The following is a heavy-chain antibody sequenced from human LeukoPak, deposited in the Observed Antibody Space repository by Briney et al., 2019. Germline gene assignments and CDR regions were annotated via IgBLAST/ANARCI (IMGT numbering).Heavy chain of an antibody. J-gene: IGHJ4*02. CDR3: AKSQEPGGYYDSSGYSS. V-gene: IGHV3-9*01. D-gene: IGHD3-22*01. CDR2: ISWNSGSI. CDR1: GFTFDGYA. Sequence: GRSLRLSCAASGFTFDGYAMHWVRQAPRKGLEWVSGISWNSGSIGYADSVKGRFTISRDNAKNSLYLQMNSLRAEDTALYYCAKSQEPGGYYDSSGYSSWGQGTLVTVSS.